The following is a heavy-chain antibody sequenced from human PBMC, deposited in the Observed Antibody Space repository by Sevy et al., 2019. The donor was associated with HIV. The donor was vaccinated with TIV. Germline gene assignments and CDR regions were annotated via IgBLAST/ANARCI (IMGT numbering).Heavy chain of an antibody. Sequence: GGSLRLSCAASGFNLRTYDMHWVRQAPGKGLEWVSAIGTAGDTSYPASVKGRFIISRENARNSLHLQMNNLGVGDTAMYFCARGGSDAFDFWGRGAMVTVSS. J-gene: IGHJ3*01. D-gene: IGHD3-10*01. CDR2: IGTAGDT. CDR1: GFNLRTYD. V-gene: IGHV3-13*01. CDR3: ARGGSDAFDF.